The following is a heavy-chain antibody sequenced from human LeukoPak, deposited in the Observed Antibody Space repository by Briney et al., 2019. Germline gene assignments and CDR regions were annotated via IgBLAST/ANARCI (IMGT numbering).Heavy chain of an antibody. CDR3: ARVTMVRGVSLGY. Sequence: GASVKVSCKASGYTFTGYYVHWVRQAPGQGLEWMGWINPNSGGTNYARKFQGRVTMTRDTSISTAYMELSRLRSDDTAVYYCARVTMVRGVSLGYWGQGTLVTVSS. CDR2: INPNSGGT. D-gene: IGHD3-10*01. CDR1: GYTFTGYY. V-gene: IGHV1-2*02. J-gene: IGHJ4*02.